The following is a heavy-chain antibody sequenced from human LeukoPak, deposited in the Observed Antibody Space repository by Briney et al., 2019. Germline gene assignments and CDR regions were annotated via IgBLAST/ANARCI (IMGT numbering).Heavy chain of an antibody. CDR2: ISYSGTP. CDR1: GGSMNSNSSF. CDR3: ARQISEVSVWQWGPKPPQRPRYFQN. V-gene: IGHV4-39*01. J-gene: IGHJ1*01. D-gene: IGHD6-19*01. Sequence: SETLSLTCSVSGGSMNSNSSFWGWVRQPPGKGLEWLGTISYSGTPYYNPSLGSRVTMSVDTSNSQFSLSLFSVTAADTATYYCARQISEVSVWQWGPKPPQRPRYFQNWGQGTLVSVSS.